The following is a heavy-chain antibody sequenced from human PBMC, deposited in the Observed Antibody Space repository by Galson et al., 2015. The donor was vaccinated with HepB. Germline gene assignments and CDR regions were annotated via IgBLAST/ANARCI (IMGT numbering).Heavy chain of an antibody. CDR3: ARGEYSSGWYGYYYYYGMDV. J-gene: IGHJ6*02. CDR2: IKQDGSEK. CDR1: GFTFSSYW. D-gene: IGHD6-19*01. Sequence: SLRLSCAASGFTFSSYWMSWVRQAPGKGLEWVANIKQDGSEKYYVDSVKGRFTISRDNAKNSLYLQMNSLRAEDTAVYYCARGEYSSGWYGYYYYYGMDVWGQGTTVTVSS. V-gene: IGHV3-7*01.